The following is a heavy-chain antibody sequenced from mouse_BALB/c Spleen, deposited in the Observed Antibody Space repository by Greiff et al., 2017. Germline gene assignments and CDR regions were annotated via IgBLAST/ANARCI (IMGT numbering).Heavy chain of an antibody. D-gene: IGHD2-1*01. Sequence: EVMLVESGGGLVKPGGSLKLSCAASGFTFSSYAMSWVRQSPEKRLEWVAEISSGGSYTYYPDTLTGRFTISRDNANNTLYLEMSSLRSEDTAMYYCARGYYGIFFDYWGQGTTLTVSS. V-gene: IGHV5-9-4*01. J-gene: IGHJ2*01. CDR3: ARGYYGIFFDY. CDR1: GFTFSSYA. CDR2: ISSGGSYT.